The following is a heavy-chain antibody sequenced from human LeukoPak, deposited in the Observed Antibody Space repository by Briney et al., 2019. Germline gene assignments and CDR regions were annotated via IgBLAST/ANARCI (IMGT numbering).Heavy chain of an antibody. CDR1: GFTFSSYS. D-gene: IGHD6-19*01. J-gene: IGHJ4*02. CDR3: ARVHSSGWYGN. Sequence: GGSLRLSCAASGFTFSSYSMNWVRQAPGKGLEWVSSITSSSSYIYYADSVKGRFTISRDNAKNSLYLQMNSLRAEDTAVYYCARVHSSGWYGNWGQGTLVTVSS. CDR2: ITSSSSYI. V-gene: IGHV3-21*01.